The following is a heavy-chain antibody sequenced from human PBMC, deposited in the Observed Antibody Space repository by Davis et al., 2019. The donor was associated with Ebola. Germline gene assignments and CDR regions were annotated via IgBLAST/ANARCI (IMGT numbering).Heavy chain of an antibody. CDR2: ISGSGGST. V-gene: IGHV3-23*01. J-gene: IGHJ4*02. CDR3: VKGITIFGVVIALGY. CDR1: GFSFSSYW. Sequence: GESLKISCAASGFSFSSYWMHWVRQAPGKGLEWVSAISGSGGSTYYADSVKGRFTISRDNSKNTLYLQMSSLRAEDTAVYYCVKGITIFGVVIALGYWGQGTLVTVSS. D-gene: IGHD3-3*01.